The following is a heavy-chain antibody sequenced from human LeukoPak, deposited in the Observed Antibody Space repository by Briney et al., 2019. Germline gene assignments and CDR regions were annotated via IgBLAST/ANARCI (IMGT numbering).Heavy chain of an antibody. D-gene: IGHD2-15*01. CDR3: ARDHCSGGTCYPDN. CDR2: ISPSTGGT. CDR1: GYTFSGFY. J-gene: IGHJ4*02. V-gene: IGHV1-2*02. Sequence: GASVKVSCKASGYTFSGFYIHWVRQAPGQGLEWMGWISPSTGGTNYAQKFQGRVTMTGDTSISTAYMELSGLTSDDRAVYYCARDHCSGGTCYPDNWGQGTLVTVSS.